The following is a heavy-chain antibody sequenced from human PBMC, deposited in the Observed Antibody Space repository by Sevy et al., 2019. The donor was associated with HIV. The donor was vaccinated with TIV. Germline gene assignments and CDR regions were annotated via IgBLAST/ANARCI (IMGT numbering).Heavy chain of an antibody. CDR3: TRARITLGRKYYFDF. J-gene: IGHJ4*02. Sequence: GGSLRLSCTVSGFTFEDYAMGWFRQAPGQGLEWISFIRSKPYGGRTAYAASVRGGFSSSRDDSKSNAYLQMNSLEIEDTAVYYCTRARITLGRKYYFDFWGQGTLVTVSS. V-gene: IGHV3-49*03. D-gene: IGHD3-10*01. CDR1: GFTFEDYA. CDR2: IRSKPYGGRT.